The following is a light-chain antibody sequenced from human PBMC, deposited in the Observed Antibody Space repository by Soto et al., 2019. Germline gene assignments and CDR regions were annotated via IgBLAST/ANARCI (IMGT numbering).Light chain of an antibody. J-gene: IGLJ2*01. CDR3: QTWGTGIVV. Sequence: QPVLTQSPSASASLGASVKLTCTLSSGHRSYAIAWHQQQPEKSPRYLMKLNSDGSHRKGDGIPDRFSGSSSGAERYLTISSLQSEDEADYYCQTWGTGIVVFGGGTKLTVL. CDR2: LNSDGSH. CDR1: SGHRSYA. V-gene: IGLV4-69*01.